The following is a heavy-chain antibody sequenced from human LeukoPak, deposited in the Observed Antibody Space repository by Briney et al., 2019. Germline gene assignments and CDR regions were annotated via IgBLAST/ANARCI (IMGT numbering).Heavy chain of an antibody. CDR2: ISYDGSNK. D-gene: IGHD2-15*01. Sequence: GGSLRLSCAASGFTFSSYAMHWVRQAPGKGLEWVAVISYDGSNKYYADSVKGRFTISRDNSKNTLYLQMNSLRAEDTAVYYCARDKGGYCSGGSCLYFDYWGQGTLVTVSS. V-gene: IGHV3-30*04. CDR3: ARDKGGYCSGGSCLYFDY. J-gene: IGHJ4*02. CDR1: GFTFSSYA.